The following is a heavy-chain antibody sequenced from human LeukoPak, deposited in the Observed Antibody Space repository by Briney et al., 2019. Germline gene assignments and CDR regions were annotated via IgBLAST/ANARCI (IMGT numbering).Heavy chain of an antibody. J-gene: IGHJ3*02. Sequence: PSQTLSLTCTVSGGSISSGGYYWSWIRQPPGKGLEWIGSIYYSGSTYYNPSLMSRVTMSVDTSKNQFSLKLTSVTAADTAVYYCARCDLLHRAFDIWGQGTMVTVSS. D-gene: IGHD2-15*01. CDR2: IYYSGST. CDR3: ARCDLLHRAFDI. CDR1: GGSISSGGYY. V-gene: IGHV4-39*01.